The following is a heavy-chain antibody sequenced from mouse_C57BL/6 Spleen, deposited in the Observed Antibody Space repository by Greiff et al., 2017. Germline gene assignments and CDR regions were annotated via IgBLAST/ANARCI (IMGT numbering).Heavy chain of an antibody. CDR2: IYPRSGNT. D-gene: IGHD1-1*01. CDR1: GYTFTSYG. Sequence: QVQLQQSGAELARPGASVKLSCKASGYTFTSYGISWVKQRTGQGLEWIGEIYPRSGNTYYNEKFKGKATLTADKSSSTAYMELRSLTSEDSAVYFCARGGFITTVVASYYFDYWGQGTTLTVSS. J-gene: IGHJ2*01. V-gene: IGHV1-81*01. CDR3: ARGGFITTVVASYYFDY.